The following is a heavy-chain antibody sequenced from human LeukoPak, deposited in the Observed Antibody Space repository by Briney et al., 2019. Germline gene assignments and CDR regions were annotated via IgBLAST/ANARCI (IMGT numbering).Heavy chain of an antibody. Sequence: GRALRLSSAASGVTFTNYDIHWVRQTPGRGLEWGAVVSYDGSDKYYADSVKGRFTICRDNSKRTLYLQINSLRAEDTAIYYCANHFACGSTSCPPFDSWGQGTLVTVSS. D-gene: IGHD2-2*01. CDR3: ANHFACGSTSCPPFDS. J-gene: IGHJ4*02. CDR2: VSYDGSDK. CDR1: GVTFTNYD. V-gene: IGHV3-30*18.